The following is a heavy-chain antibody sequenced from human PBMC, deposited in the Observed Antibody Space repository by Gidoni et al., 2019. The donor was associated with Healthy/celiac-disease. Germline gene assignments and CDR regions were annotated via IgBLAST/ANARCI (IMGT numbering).Heavy chain of an antibody. Sequence: EVQLVQSGAEVKKPGESLKISCKGSGYSFTSYWIGWVRQMPGKGLEWMGIIYPGDSDTRYSPSFQGQVTISADKSISTAYLQWSSLKASDTAMYYCARLLDQRYYYDSSGYLDYWGQGTLVTVSS. CDR3: ARLLDQRYYYDSSGYLDY. V-gene: IGHV5-51*01. J-gene: IGHJ4*02. CDR2: IYPGDSDT. D-gene: IGHD3-22*01. CDR1: GYSFTSYW.